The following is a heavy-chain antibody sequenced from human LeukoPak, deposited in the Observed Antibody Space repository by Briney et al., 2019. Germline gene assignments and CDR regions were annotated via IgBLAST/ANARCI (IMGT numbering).Heavy chain of an antibody. Sequence: PGGSLRLSCAASGFTFSRYWMHWVRQVPGKGQEWVSRLNEDGRTTTYADPVQGRFTIYRDNSKNTLYPQMNSLRAEDTALYYCAQDLGGIAGSCGQGALVTVSS. CDR3: AQDLGGIAGS. V-gene: IGHV3-74*01. J-gene: IGHJ1*01. CDR2: LNEDGRTT. CDR1: GFTFSRYW. D-gene: IGHD1-26*01.